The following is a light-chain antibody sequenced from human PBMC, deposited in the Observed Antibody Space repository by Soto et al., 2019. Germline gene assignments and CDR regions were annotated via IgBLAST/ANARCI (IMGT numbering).Light chain of an antibody. J-gene: IGKJ3*01. CDR2: DAS. CDR1: HDITSF. V-gene: IGKV1-33*01. Sequence: DIQMTQSPSSLSASVGDRVTITCXXXHDITSFLNWYQHKPGRAPKLLIYDASILEAGVPTRFSGSGSGTHFTFTISSLQPEDVATYYCQHCDYLPIFGPGTTVDFK. CDR3: QHCDYLPI.